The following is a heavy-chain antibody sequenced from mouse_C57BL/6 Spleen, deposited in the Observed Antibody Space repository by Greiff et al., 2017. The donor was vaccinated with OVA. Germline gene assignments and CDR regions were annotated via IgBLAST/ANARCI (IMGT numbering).Heavy chain of an antibody. CDR1: GFTFSDYG. J-gene: IGHJ4*01. CDR2: ISSGSSTI. CDR3: ARQLRPLYAMDY. V-gene: IGHV5-17*01. D-gene: IGHD3-2*02. Sequence: VQLQQSGGGLVKPGGSLKLSCAASGFTFSDYGMHWVRQAPEKGLEWVAYISSGSSTIYYADTVKGRFTISRDNAKNTLFLQMTSLRSEDTAMYYCARQLRPLYAMDYWGQGTSVTVSS.